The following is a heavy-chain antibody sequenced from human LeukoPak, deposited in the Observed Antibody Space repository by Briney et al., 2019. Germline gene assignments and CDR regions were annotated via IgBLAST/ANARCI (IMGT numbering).Heavy chain of an antibody. CDR1: GFTFSDFN. D-gene: IGHD3-10*01. Sequence: GGSLRLSCAASGFTFSDFNMTWVRHAPGKRLEWISYISSSSSNIYYAESVKGRFTISRDNAKNSIYLQMSSLRAEDTAIYYCARGTYASGNSYWGQGTLVTVSS. CDR2: ISSSSSNI. J-gene: IGHJ4*02. CDR3: ARGTYASGNSY. V-gene: IGHV3-48*01.